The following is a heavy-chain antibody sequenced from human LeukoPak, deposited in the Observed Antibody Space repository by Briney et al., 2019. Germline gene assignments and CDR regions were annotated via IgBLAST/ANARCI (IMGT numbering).Heavy chain of an antibody. CDR1: GFTFSSYW. V-gene: IGHV3-7*01. CDR2: IKQDGSEK. J-gene: IGHJ4*02. D-gene: IGHD3-16*02. Sequence: GGSLRLSCAASGFTFSSYWMSWVRQAPGKGLEWVANIKQDGSEKYYVDSVKGRFTISRDNAKNSLYLQINSLRAEDTAVYYCARDITSRIYAWGSYPYYWGQGTLVTVSS. CDR3: ARDITSRIYAWGSYPYY.